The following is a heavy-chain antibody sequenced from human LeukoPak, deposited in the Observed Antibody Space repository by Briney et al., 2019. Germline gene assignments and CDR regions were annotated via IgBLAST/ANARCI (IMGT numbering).Heavy chain of an antibody. J-gene: IGHJ4*02. CDR3: VRGLAGIGVAGSYSFDY. V-gene: IGHV4-61*08. Sequence: GYEWSSMWSPQDKKKEWIGYIYYSGKTNYNPSLKSRVTLSVDTSKNQFSLKLTSVSAADTAVYYCVRGLAGIGVAGSYSFDYWGQGTLVTVSS. CDR1: GYE. D-gene: IGHD6-19*01. CDR2: IYYSGKT.